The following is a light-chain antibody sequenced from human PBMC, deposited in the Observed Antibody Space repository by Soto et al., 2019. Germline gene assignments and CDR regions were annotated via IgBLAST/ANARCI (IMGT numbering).Light chain of an antibody. V-gene: IGKV1-6*01. J-gene: IGKJ1*01. CDR2: AAS. Sequence: AIQMTQSPSSLSASVGDRVTITCRASQGIRNDLGWYQQKPGKAPKLLIYAASSSESGVPSRFSGSGFGTDFTLTISSLQPEDFATYFCLQDYNYPWTFGQGTKVEIK. CDR1: QGIRND. CDR3: LQDYNYPWT.